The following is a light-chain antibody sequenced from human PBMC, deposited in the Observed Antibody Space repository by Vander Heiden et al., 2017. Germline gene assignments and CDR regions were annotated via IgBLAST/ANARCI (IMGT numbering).Light chain of an antibody. CDR2: EVN. J-gene: IGLJ1*01. CDR3: SSYAGSNTYV. Sequence: QSALTQPPSASGSPGQSVTISCTGTSSDVGGYNYVSWYQQHPGKAPKLMIYEVNKLPSGVPDRFSGSKSGNTASLTVSGLQAEDEADYYCSSYAGSNTYVFGSGTKVTVL. CDR1: SSDVGGYNY. V-gene: IGLV2-8*01.